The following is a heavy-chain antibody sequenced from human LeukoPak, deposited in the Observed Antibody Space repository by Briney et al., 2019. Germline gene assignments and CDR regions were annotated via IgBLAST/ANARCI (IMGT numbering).Heavy chain of an antibody. D-gene: IGHD6-13*01. CDR2: INPNSGGT. V-gene: IGHV1-2*02. Sequence: EASVKVSCKASGYTFTGYYMHWVRQAPGQGLEWMGLINPNSGGTNYAQKFQGRVAMTRDTSISTAYMELSRLRSDDTAVYYCARDSSSWYEYLNWFDPWGQGTLVTVSS. CDR3: ARDSSSWYEYLNWFDP. J-gene: IGHJ5*02. CDR1: GYTFTGYY.